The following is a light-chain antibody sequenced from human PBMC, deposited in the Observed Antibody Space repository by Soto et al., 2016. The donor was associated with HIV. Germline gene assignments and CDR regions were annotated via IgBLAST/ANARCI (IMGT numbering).Light chain of an antibody. V-gene: IGLV3-21*03. CDR3: QVWDSSNDHYV. Sequence: SYVVTQPPSVSVAPGKTASITCGGNNIGTKNVHWYKQNAGQAPVVVVYDDSGRPSGIPERFSGSKSGNMATLTISRVEAGDEADYYCQVWDSSNDHYVFGSGTEVTV. CDR1: NIGTKN. J-gene: IGLJ1*01. CDR2: DDS.